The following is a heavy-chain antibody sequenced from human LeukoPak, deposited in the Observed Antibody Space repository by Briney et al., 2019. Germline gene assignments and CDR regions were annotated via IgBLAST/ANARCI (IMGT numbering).Heavy chain of an antibody. Sequence: ASVKVSCKASTNTFTGYYMHWLRQAPGPGLEWVGWVNPNSGGTNYAQKFQGRVTMTRDTSISTAYMELSRLRSDDTAVYYCARDRGVVVVAATRALDFDYWGQGTLVTVSS. CDR1: TNTFTGYY. CDR3: ARDRGVVVVAATRALDFDY. D-gene: IGHD2-15*01. CDR2: VNPNSGGT. J-gene: IGHJ4*02. V-gene: IGHV1-2*02.